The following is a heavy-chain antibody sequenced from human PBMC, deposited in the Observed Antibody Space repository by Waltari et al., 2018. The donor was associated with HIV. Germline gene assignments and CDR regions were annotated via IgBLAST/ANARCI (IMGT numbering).Heavy chain of an antibody. CDR2: IRPSNGVT. D-gene: IGHD1-26*01. CDR1: GYNFAAFH. V-gene: IGHV1-2*04. Sequence: QERLVQSGAEVKNPGASVKVSCHNSGYNFAAFHIHWVRQAPGEGLEWLGWIRPSNGVTDYAQKFQGWVSLTRDTSTETVYLTLNRLRSEDTAIYYCARGESTTWANLDFWGQGTLVSVSS. J-gene: IGHJ4*02. CDR3: ARGESTTWANLDF.